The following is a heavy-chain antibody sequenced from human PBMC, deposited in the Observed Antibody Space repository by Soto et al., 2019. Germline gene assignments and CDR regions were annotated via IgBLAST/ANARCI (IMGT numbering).Heavy chain of an antibody. Sequence: QVQLQESGPGLVKPSQTLSLTCTVTGGSISGGGYYWSWIRQHPGKGLEWIGYIYYSGSTYYNPSLKSRFTISVDTSKNQFSLKLSSVTAADTAVYYCTRGLSNPGWLDPWGQGTLVTVSS. V-gene: IGHV4-31*03. CDR3: TRGLSNPGWLDP. J-gene: IGHJ5*02. CDR1: GGSISGGGYY. CDR2: IYYSGST. D-gene: IGHD4-4*01.